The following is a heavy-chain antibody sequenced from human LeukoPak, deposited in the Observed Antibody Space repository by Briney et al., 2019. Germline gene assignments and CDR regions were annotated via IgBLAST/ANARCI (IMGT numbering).Heavy chain of an antibody. CDR3: ARDPQYIVGATNPLDY. J-gene: IGHJ4*02. CDR1: GFTFSDYY. D-gene: IGHD1-26*01. CDR2: ISSSGSTI. Sequence: PGGSLRLSCAASGFTFSDYYMSWIRQAPGKGLEWVSYISSSGSTIYYADSVKGRFTISRDNAKNSLYLQMNSLRAEDTAVYYCARDPQYIVGATNPLDYWGQGTLVTVSS. V-gene: IGHV3-11*04.